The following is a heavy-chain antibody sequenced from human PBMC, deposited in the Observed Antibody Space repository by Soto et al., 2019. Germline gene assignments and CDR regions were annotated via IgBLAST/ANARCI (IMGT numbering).Heavy chain of an antibody. D-gene: IGHD3-22*01. J-gene: IGHJ4*02. V-gene: IGHV1-8*01. CDR3: ARPMLYYDSSGYYYAF. CDR1: GYTFTNYD. CDR2: MNPHTGNT. Sequence: QVQLVQSGAEVKKPGASVKVSCKASGYTFTNYDINWVRQATGQGLEWMGWMNPHTGNTGYAQKFQGRVTMTRNISVSTAYMELSSLRSEDTAVYYCARPMLYYDSSGYYYAFWGQGTLVTVSS.